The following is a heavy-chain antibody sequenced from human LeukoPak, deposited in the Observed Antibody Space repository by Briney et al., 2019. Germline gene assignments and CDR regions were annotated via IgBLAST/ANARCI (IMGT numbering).Heavy chain of an antibody. D-gene: IGHD2-2*01. Sequence: ASVKVSCKASGYTFTSYGISWMRQAPGQGLQWMGWISDYNGNTNYALNTNYAQKFQGRVTLTTNTSTSTAYMELSSLRSEDTAVYYCARGGVSTRYCGVTNCYLTPIDYWGQGTRVTVSS. V-gene: IGHV1-18*01. J-gene: IGHJ4*02. CDR2: ISDYNGNTNYALNT. CDR3: ARGGVSTRYCGVTNCYLTPIDY. CDR1: GYTFTSYG.